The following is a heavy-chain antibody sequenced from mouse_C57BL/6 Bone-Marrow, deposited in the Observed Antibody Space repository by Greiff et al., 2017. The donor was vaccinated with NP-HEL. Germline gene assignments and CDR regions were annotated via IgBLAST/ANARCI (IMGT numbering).Heavy chain of an antibody. CDR3: ARGGLYGGAMDY. J-gene: IGHJ4*01. CDR2: ISYDGSN. CDR1: GYSITSGYY. Sequence: DVQLQESGPGLVKPSQSLSLTCSVTGYSITSGYYWNWIRQFPGNKLEWMGYISYDGSNNYNPSLKNRISITRDTSKNQFFLKLNSVTTEDTATYYCARGGLYGGAMDYWGQGTSVTVSS. D-gene: IGHD2-12*01. V-gene: IGHV3-6*01.